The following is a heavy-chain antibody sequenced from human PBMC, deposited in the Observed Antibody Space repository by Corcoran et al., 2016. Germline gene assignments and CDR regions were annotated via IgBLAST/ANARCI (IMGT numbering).Heavy chain of an antibody. D-gene: IGHD2-15*01. CDR3: TTVSHVTYCSGGSCYSDYYYYGMDV. J-gene: IGHJ6*02. CDR1: GFTFSNAW. V-gene: IGHV3-15*07. Sequence: EVQLVESGGGLVKPGGSLRLSCAASGFTFSNAWMNWVRQAPGKGLEWVGRIKSKTDGGTTDYAAPVKGRFTISLDNSKNTLYMQMNSLKTEETAVYYCTTVSHVTYCSGGSCYSDYYYYGMDVWGQGTTVTVSS. CDR2: IKSKTDGGTT.